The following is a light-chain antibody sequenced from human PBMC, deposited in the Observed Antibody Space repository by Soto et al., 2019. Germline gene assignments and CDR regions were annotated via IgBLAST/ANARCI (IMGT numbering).Light chain of an antibody. CDR1: HSIRNY. J-gene: IGKJ1*01. CDR2: AAS. CDR3: QQTDSTPQT. Sequence: DIQMTQSPSSLSASVGDRVTISCRASHSIRNYVSWYQQKPGTAPKLLIRAASTLQSGVPSRFSGSGSGTDFTLTISSLQIEDFATYFCQQTDSTPQTFGQGTNVEI. V-gene: IGKV1-39*01.